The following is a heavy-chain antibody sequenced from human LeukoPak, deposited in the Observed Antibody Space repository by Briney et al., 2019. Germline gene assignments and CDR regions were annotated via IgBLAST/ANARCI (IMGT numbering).Heavy chain of an antibody. J-gene: IGHJ3*02. D-gene: IGHD1-26*01. Sequence: MVVIIPIFGTAKYAQNFQGRDTITAEETTSTDYMELSSLRSEDTAVYYCARGSYPDAFDIWGQGTMVTVSS. CDR3: ARGSYPDAFDI. V-gene: IGHV1-69*01. CDR2: IIPIFGTA.